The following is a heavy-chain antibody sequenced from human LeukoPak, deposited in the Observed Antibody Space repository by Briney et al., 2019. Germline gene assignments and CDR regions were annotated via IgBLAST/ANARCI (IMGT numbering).Heavy chain of an antibody. D-gene: IGHD4-17*01. J-gene: IGHJ4*02. V-gene: IGHV3-66*01. CDR3: ASKLTTGY. Sequence: GGSLRLSCVVSGLTVSSNYMSWVRQAPGKGLEWVSVIYSGGITNYADSVKGRFLVYRDNSKNTLYLQMNSLRAEDTAVYYCASKLTTGYWGQGTLVTVSS. CDR2: IYSGGIT. CDR1: GLTVSSNY.